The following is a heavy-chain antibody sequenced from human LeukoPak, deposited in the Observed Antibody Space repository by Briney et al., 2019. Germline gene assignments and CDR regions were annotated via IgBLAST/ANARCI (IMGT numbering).Heavy chain of an antibody. V-gene: IGHV1-18*01. CDR2: ISAYNGNT. CDR3: ARDVIPGYNSSFRAQQNWFDP. D-gene: IGHD6-13*01. Sequence: GASVRVSCKASGYTFTSYGISWVRQAPGQGLEWMGWISAYNGNTNYAQKLQGRVTMTTDTSTSTAYMELGSLRSDDTAVYYCARDVIPGYNSSFRAQQNWFDPWGQGTLVTVTS. J-gene: IGHJ5*02. CDR1: GYTFTSYG.